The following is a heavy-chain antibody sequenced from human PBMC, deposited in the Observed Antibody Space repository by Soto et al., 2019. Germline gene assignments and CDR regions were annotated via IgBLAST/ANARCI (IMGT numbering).Heavy chain of an antibody. V-gene: IGHV4-39*01. CDR3: ARPYYYDSCGYYPNWFDP. D-gene: IGHD3-22*01. CDR2: IYYSGST. J-gene: IGHJ5*02. Sequence: PSETLSLTCTVSGGSISSSSYYWGWIRQPPGKGLEWIGSIYYSGSTYYNPSLKSRVTISVDTSKNQFSLKLSSVTAADTAVYYCARPYYYDSCGYYPNWFDPWGQGTLVTVSS. CDR1: GGSISSSSYY.